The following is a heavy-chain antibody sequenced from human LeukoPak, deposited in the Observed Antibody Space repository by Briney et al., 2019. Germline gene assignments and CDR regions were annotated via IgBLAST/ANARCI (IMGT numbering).Heavy chain of an antibody. CDR1: YGSLRGYY. CDR2: INQSGST. V-gene: IGHV4-34*01. CDR3: ARGDSMFGP. D-gene: IGHD2/OR15-2a*01. Sequence: SETLSLTCAVYYGSLRGYYWSWIRQSPGKGLEWIAEINQSGSTNYNPSLKSRVTITVDTSKNQLSLKLSSVTAADTAVYYCARGDSMFGPWGQGAVVTVSS. J-gene: IGHJ5*02.